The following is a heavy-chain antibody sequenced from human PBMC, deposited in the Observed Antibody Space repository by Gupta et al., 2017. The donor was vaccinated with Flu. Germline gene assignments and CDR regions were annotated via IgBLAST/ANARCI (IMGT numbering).Heavy chain of an antibody. CDR2: INRDGSVI. D-gene: IGHD4-17*01. CDR3: ARDVGSGDYDS. Sequence: EVQLVESGGGLVQPGGSLRLSCGASVFSLSDEWMSWVRQAPGKGPELVANINRDGSVINYMDFVRGRFTISRDNAKNAVYFQMNSLRVDDTAVYYCARDVGSGDYDSWGQGTLVTVSS. V-gene: IGHV3-7*01. CDR1: VFSLSDEW. J-gene: IGHJ5*01.